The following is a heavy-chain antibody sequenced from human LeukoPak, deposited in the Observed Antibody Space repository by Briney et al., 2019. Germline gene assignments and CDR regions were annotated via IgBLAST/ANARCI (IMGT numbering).Heavy chain of an antibody. V-gene: IGHV1-2*02. Sequence: ASVKVSCKASGYTFTGYYMHWVRQAPGQGLEWMGWINPNSGGTNYAQKFQGRVTMTRDTSISTAYMELSRLRSDDTAVYYCATYSGYDLQGGTYYYDSSGYYASLDYWGQGTLVTVSS. CDR1: GYTFTGYY. D-gene: IGHD3-22*01. CDR2: INPNSGGT. CDR3: ATYSGYDLQGGTYYYDSSGYYASLDY. J-gene: IGHJ4*02.